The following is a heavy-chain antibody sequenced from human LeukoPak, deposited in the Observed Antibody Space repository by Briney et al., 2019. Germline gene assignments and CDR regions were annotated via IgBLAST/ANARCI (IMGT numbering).Heavy chain of an antibody. Sequence: PGGSLRLSCAASGFTFSDHYMSWIRQAPGKGLEWVSYITNSSSTILYADSVKGRFTTSRDNAESSLFLQMNSLKAEDTAVYYCATAKNDYWGQGTLVTVSS. CDR1: GFTFSDHY. CDR2: ITNSSSTI. V-gene: IGHV3-11*04. J-gene: IGHJ4*02. CDR3: ATAKNDY.